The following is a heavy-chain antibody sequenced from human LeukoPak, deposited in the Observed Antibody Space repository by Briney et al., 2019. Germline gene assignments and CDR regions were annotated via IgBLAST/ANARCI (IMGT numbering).Heavy chain of an antibody. CDR3: ASRGVISDGGAFDI. V-gene: IGHV3-23*01. D-gene: IGHD3-10*01. J-gene: IGHJ3*02. Sequence: GGSLRLSCAASGFTFSSYAMSWVRQAPGKGLEWVSAISGSGGSTYYADSVKGRFTISRDNAKNSLYLQMNSLRAEDTAVYYCASRGVISDGGAFDIWGQGTMVTVSS. CDR1: GFTFSSYA. CDR2: ISGSGGST.